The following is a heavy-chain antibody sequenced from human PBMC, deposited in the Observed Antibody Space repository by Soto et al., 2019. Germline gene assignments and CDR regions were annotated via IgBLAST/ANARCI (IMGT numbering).Heavy chain of an antibody. CDR3: ARNLITGYSSGWYDY. CDR1: GVTFSSYA. Sequence: SVKVSCQASGVTFSSYAISWVRQGPGQGLEWMGGIIPIFGTANYAEKLYGRVTITADEFTSTADIELSSRRSNNAAVYYCARNLITGYSSGWYDYWGQGTLVTVSS. J-gene: IGHJ4*02. CDR2: IIPIFGTA. D-gene: IGHD6-19*01. V-gene: IGHV1-69*13.